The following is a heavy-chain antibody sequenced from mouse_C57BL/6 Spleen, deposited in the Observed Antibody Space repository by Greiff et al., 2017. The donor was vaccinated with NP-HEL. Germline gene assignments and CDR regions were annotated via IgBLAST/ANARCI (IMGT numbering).Heavy chain of an antibody. CDR3: AREDSGSSFAY. CDR1: GFTFSDYY. V-gene: IGHV5-16*01. Sequence: EVQLVESEGGLVQPGSSMKLSCTASGFTFSDYYMAWVRQVPEKGLEWVANINYDGSSTYYLDSLKSRFIISRDNAKNILYLQMSSLKSEDTATYDCAREDSGSSFAYWGQGTLVTVSA. CDR2: INYDGSST. J-gene: IGHJ3*01. D-gene: IGHD3-2*02.